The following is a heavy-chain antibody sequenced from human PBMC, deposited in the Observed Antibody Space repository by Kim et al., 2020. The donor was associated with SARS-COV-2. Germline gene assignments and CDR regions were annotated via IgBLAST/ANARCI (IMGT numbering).Heavy chain of an antibody. D-gene: IGHD6-13*01. Sequence: GGSLRLSCTASGFTFTSYGISWVRQAPGKGLEWVSYISGSGSTTYFAESVKGRFTISRDNAKNSLYLQMNSLRDEDTALYYCARPPRISAGDAFYWYFDLWGRGTLVTVSS. V-gene: IGHV3-48*02. CDR3: ARPPRISAGDAFYWYFDL. CDR1: GFTFTSYG. J-gene: IGHJ2*01. CDR2: ISGSGSTT.